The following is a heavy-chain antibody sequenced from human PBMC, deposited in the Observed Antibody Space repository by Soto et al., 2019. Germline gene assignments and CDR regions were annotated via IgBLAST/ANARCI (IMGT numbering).Heavy chain of an antibody. J-gene: IGHJ4*02. Sequence: QVQLVQSGAEVKKPGASVKVSCKASGYTFTSYGISWVRQAPGQGLELMGWISAYNGNTNYAQKLQGRVTMTTDTSTSTAYMELRSLRSDDTAVYYCARVRYDSSGYYYSGSGFDYWGQGTLVTVSS. CDR3: ARVRYDSSGYYYSGSGFDY. D-gene: IGHD3-22*01. V-gene: IGHV1-18*01. CDR2: ISAYNGNT. CDR1: GYTFTSYG.